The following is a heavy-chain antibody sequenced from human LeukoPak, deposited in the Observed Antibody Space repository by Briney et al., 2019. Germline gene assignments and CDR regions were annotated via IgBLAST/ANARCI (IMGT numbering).Heavy chain of an antibody. CDR2: IRSKANSYAT. J-gene: IGHJ4*02. CDR3: TRFRYDSSGYYYYFDY. CDR1: GFTFSGSA. Sequence: GGSPRLSCAASGFTFSGSAMLWVRQASGKGLEWVGRIRSKANSYATAYAASVKGRFTISRDDSKNTAYLQMNSLKTEDTAVYYCTRFRYDSSGYYYYFDYWGQGTLVTVSS. D-gene: IGHD3-22*01. V-gene: IGHV3-73*01.